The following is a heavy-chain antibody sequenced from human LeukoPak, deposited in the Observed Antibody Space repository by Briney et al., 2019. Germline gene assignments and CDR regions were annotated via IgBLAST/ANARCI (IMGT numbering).Heavy chain of an antibody. D-gene: IGHD3-16*02. CDR1: GFTFSSYA. CDR2: ISGSGGST. Sequence: GGSLRLSCAASGFTFSSYAMSWVRQAPGKGLEWVSAISGSGGSTYYADSVKGRFTISRDNSKNTLYLQMNSLRAEDTAVYYCATFSGLRLGELSLYRWGQGTQVTVSS. V-gene: IGHV3-23*01. CDR3: ATFSGLRLGELSLYR. J-gene: IGHJ4*02.